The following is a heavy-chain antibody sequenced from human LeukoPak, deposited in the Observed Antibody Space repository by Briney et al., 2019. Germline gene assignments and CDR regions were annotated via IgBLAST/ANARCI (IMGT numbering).Heavy chain of an antibody. V-gene: IGHV1-8*01. Sequence: ASVKVSCKASGYTFTSYDINWVRQATGQGLEWMGWMNPNSGNTGYAQQFQGRVTMTRNTSIRTTYMELSSLRSEDTAVYYCARGRGGDVIDAFDIWGQGTMVTVSS. D-gene: IGHD3-16*01. J-gene: IGHJ3*02. CDR3: ARGRGGDVIDAFDI. CDR2: MNPNSGNT. CDR1: GYTFTSYD.